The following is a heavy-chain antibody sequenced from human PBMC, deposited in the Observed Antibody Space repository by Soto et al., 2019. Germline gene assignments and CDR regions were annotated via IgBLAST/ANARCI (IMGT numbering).Heavy chain of an antibody. V-gene: IGHV2-70*01. J-gene: IGHJ6*02. Sequence: SGPTLVNPTETLTLTCTLSGFSLSTTGMCVTWLRQSPGRALEWLGTVDWDDDEYYNPSLKTRLTISRDTSKNQVVLTMTNMDPVDTATYYCARMAAAGIYYYYGMDVWGLGATVTVSS. CDR1: GFSLSTTGMC. CDR2: VDWDDDE. D-gene: IGHD6-13*01. CDR3: ARMAAAGIYYYYGMDV.